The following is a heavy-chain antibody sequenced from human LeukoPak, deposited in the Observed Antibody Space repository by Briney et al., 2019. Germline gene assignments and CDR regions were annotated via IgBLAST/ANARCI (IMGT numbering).Heavy chain of an antibody. CDR1: GFTFSSYW. D-gene: IGHD6-19*01. CDR2: IKQDGSEK. J-gene: IGHJ4*02. V-gene: IGHV3-7*01. Sequence: GGSLRLSCAASGFTFSSYWMSWVRQAPGKGLEWVANIKQDGSEKYYVDSVKGRFTISRDNAKNSLYLQMNSLRAEDTAVYYCARGSTYRSGWYGYWGQGTLVTVSS. CDR3: ARGSTYRSGWYGY.